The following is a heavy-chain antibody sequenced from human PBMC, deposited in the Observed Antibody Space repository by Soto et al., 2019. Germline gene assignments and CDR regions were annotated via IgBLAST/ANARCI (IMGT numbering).Heavy chain of an antibody. J-gene: IGHJ4*02. CDR3: ARVNVVVVAATRGYYFDY. D-gene: IGHD2-15*01. CDR1: GYTFTGYY. V-gene: IGHV1-2*02. Sequence: GASVKVSCKASGYTFTGYYMHWVRQAPGQGLEWMGWINPNSGGTNYAQKFQGRVTMTRDTSISTAYMELSRLRSDDTAVYYCARVNVVVVAATRGYYFDYWGQGTLVTVSS. CDR2: INPNSGGT.